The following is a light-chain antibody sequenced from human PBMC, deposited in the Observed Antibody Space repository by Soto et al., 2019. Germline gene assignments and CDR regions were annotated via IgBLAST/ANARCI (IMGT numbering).Light chain of an antibody. Sequence: DIPMTQSPSSLSASVGDRVAITCRASQSISDYLNWYQQKPGKALKLLIYGASNLQSGVPSRFSGSGSGTDFTLTISGLQPEDFAIYYCQQSYSLPLTFGPGTKVDVK. CDR2: GAS. V-gene: IGKV1-39*01. CDR3: QQSYSLPLT. J-gene: IGKJ3*01. CDR1: QSISDY.